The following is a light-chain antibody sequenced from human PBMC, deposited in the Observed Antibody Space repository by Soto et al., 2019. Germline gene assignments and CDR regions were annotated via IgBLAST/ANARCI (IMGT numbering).Light chain of an antibody. CDR1: TSDVGSYNL. Sequence: QSALTQPASMSGSPGQSITISCTGTTSDVGSYNLVSWYQQHPGKAPKLIIYEVSERPSGVSTRFSGSKSGNMASLTISGLQAEDEAEYYCCSYATPRQFGGGTKVTVL. V-gene: IGLV2-23*02. CDR2: EVS. CDR3: CSYATPRQ. J-gene: IGLJ2*01.